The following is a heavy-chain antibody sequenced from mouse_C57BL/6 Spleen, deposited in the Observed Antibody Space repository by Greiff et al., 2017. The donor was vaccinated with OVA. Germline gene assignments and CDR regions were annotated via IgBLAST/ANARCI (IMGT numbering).Heavy chain of an antibody. CDR3: VRNWDSLDY. D-gene: IGHD4-1*01. CDR1: GYAFSSSW. V-gene: IGHV1-82*01. J-gene: IGHJ2*01. Sequence: QVQLQQSGPELVKPGASVKISCKASGYAFSSSWMNWVKQRPGKGLEWIGRIYPGDGDTNYNGKFKGKATLTADKSSSTAYMQLSSLTSEDSAVYCCVRNWDSLDYWGQGTTLTVSS. CDR2: IYPGDGDT.